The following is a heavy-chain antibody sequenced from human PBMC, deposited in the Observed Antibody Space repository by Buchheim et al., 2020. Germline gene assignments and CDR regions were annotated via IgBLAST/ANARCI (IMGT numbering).Heavy chain of an antibody. CDR1: GFGFSTSG. CDR3: ARGWSNGRDVY. CDR2: ISSSSDEI. V-gene: IGHV3-48*04. Sequence: HLVESGGDLVQPGGSLRLSCAASGFGFSTSGMTWVRQAPGKGLEWLSYISSSSDEIVYADSVKGRFTISRDHGKNSLSLQMNGLEVEDTAVYFCARGWSNGRDVYWGRGT. D-gene: IGHD1/OR15-1a*01. J-gene: IGHJ4*02.